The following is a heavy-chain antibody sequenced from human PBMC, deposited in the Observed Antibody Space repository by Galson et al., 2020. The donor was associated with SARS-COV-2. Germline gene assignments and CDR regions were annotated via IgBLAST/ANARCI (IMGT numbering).Heavy chain of an antibody. J-gene: IGHJ2*01. D-gene: IGHD2-15*01. Sequence: SETLSLTCAVSGYSISSGYYWGWIRQPPGKGLEWIGSIYHSGSTYYNPSLKSRVTRSVDTSKNQFSLKLSSVTAADTAVYYCASLLADEVSGYFDLWGRGTLVTVSS. CDR1: GYSISSGYY. CDR3: ASLLADEVSGYFDL. V-gene: IGHV4-38-2*01. CDR2: IYHSGST.